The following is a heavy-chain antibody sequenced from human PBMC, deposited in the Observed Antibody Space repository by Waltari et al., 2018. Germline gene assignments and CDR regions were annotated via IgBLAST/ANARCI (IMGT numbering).Heavy chain of an antibody. CDR1: GFTFSIYA. V-gene: IGHV3-9*01. CDR3: AKGHSGSYGLKD. D-gene: IGHD1-26*01. CDR2: ISWNSDNI. Sequence: VQLVESGGGVVQPGRSLRLSCAASGFTFSIYAMHWVRQAPGKGLEWVPGISWNSDNIGYADSVKGRFTISRDNAKNSLYLQMNSLRPEDTALYYCAKGHSGSYGLKDWGQGTLVTVSS. J-gene: IGHJ4*02.